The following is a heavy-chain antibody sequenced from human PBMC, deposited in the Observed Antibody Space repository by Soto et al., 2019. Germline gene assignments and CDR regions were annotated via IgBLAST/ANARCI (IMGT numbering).Heavy chain of an antibody. CDR3: ARVPDLDYCRRTSCLYYFDN. V-gene: IGHV3-23*01. CDR1: VFTFSRYV. Sequence: GGSLRLSCVSSVFTFSRYVMSWVRQAPGKGLEWVSTINSNGDSTYYADSVKGRFAISRDDSRNSLYLQVNSLRAEDTAVYYCARVPDLDYCRRTSCLYYFDNRGQGALVTLSS. CDR2: INSNGDST. D-gene: IGHD2-2*01. J-gene: IGHJ4*02.